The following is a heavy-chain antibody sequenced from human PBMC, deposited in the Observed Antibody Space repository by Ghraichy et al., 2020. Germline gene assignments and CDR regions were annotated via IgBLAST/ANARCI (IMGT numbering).Heavy chain of an antibody. CDR3: ARGRDIPYDSSGPDY. D-gene: IGHD3-22*01. CDR1: GFTFSSYS. V-gene: IGHV3-21*01. J-gene: IGHJ4*02. CDR2: ISSSSSYI. Sequence: GGSLRLSCAASGFTFSSYSMNWVRQAPGKGLEWVSSISSSSSYIYYADSVKGRFTISRDNAKNSLYLQMNSLRAEDTAVYYCARGRDIPYDSSGPDYWGQGTLVTVSS.